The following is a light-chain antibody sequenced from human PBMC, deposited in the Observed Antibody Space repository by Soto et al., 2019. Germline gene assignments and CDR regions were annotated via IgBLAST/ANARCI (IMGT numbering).Light chain of an antibody. J-gene: IGLJ2*01. CDR3: PSCTTSTPMI. Sequence: QPVLTQPASVSGSPGQSITISCTGTSSDIGAYNFVSWYQQHPGKAPKLMLYDVNIRPSGVSNRFSGSKSGNTASLTISGLQAEDEADYYGPSCTTSTPMIFGGGTKLTVL. CDR2: DVN. V-gene: IGLV2-14*03. CDR1: SSDIGAYNF.